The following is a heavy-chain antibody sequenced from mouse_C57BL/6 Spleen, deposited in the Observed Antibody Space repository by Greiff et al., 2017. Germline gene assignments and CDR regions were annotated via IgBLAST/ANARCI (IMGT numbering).Heavy chain of an antibody. CDR1: GYTFTDYE. Sequence: VQLVESGAELVRPGASVTLSCKASGYTFTDYEMHWVKQTPVHGLEWIGAIDPATGGTAYNQKFKGKAILTADKSSSTAYMELRSLTSEDSAVYYCSYGSSLPWFAYWGQGTLVTVSA. J-gene: IGHJ3*01. CDR3: SYGSSLPWFAY. V-gene: IGHV1-15*01. D-gene: IGHD1-1*01. CDR2: IDPATGGT.